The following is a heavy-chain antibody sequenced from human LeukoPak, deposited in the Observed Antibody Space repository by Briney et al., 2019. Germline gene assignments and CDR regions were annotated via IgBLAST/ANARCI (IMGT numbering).Heavy chain of an antibody. Sequence: SETLSLTCTVSGGSISTTSYFWGWIRQPPGKGLEWIGSISYTGSTYYNPSLKSRVTISVDTSKNQFSLKPSSVTAADTAVYYCATVGATGAGASDYWGQGTLVTVSS. CDR3: ATVGATGAGASDY. CDR1: GGSISTTSYF. V-gene: IGHV4-39*07. D-gene: IGHD1-26*01. J-gene: IGHJ4*02. CDR2: ISYTGST.